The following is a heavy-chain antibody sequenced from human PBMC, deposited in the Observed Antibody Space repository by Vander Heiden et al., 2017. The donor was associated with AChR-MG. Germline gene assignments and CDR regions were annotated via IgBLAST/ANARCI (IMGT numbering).Heavy chain of an antibody. V-gene: IGHV3-23*01. CDR3: AKASGAGYYDSSGYYFDY. Sequence: EVQLLESGGGLVQPGGSLRLSCAASGFTFSSYAMSWVRQAPGKGLEWVSTISGSGGSTYYADSVKGQFTISRDNSKNTLYLQMNSRRAEDTAVYYCAKASGAGYYDSSGYYFDYWGQGTLVTVSS. CDR2: ISGSGGST. CDR1: GFTFSSYA. D-gene: IGHD3-22*01. J-gene: IGHJ4*02.